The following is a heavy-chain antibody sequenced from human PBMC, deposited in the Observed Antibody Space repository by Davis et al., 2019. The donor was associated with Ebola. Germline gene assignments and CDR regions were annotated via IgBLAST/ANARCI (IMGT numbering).Heavy chain of an antibody. D-gene: IGHD6-13*01. CDR1: GFTFSSYS. CDR3: ARDCAGSSCYYGMDV. Sequence: PGGSLRLSCAASGFTFSSYSMNWVRQAPGKGLEWVSSISSSSSYIYYADSVKGRFTISRDNAKNSLYLQMNSLRAEDTAVYYCARDCAGSSCYYGMDVWGQGTTVTVSS. J-gene: IGHJ6*02. CDR2: ISSSSSYI. V-gene: IGHV3-21*01.